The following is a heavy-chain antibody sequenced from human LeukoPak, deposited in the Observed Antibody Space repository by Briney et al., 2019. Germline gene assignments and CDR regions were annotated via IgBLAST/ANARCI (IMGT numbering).Heavy chain of an antibody. CDR3: ARLYYDSSGYVSLDY. D-gene: IGHD3-22*01. V-gene: IGHV3-7*01. Sequence: DPVKGRFTISRDNAKNSLYLQMNSLRAEDTAVYYCARLYYDSSGYVSLDYWGQGTLVTVSS. J-gene: IGHJ4*02.